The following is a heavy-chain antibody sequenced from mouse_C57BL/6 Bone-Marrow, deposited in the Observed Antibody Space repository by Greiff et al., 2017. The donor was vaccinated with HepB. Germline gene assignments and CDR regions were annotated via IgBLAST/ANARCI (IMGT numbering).Heavy chain of an antibody. J-gene: IGHJ4*01. CDR2: INPYNGGT. Sequence: EVQLQQSGPVLVKPGASVKMSCKASGYTFTDYYMNWVKQSHGKSLEWIGVINPYNGGTSYNQKFKGKATLTVDKSSSTAYMELNSLTSEDSAVYYCEILHYYGSSYDAMDYWGQGTSVTVSS. CDR3: EILHYYGSSYDAMDY. CDR1: GYTFTDYY. V-gene: IGHV1-19*01. D-gene: IGHD1-1*01.